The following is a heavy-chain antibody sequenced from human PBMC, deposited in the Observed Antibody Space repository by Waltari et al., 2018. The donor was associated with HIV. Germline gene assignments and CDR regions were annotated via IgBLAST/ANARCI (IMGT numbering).Heavy chain of an antibody. CDR3: ARTAFRSSPD. J-gene: IGHJ4*02. Sequence: QVTLKESGPALVRPTQTPTLTCTFSGFSLRTTGMRVSWIRQPPGKALEWLADIDWNDNKFFNTSLTTRLTISEDSSKNQVVLSVTNVDPVDTGTYFCARTAFRSSPDWGQGILVTVSS. V-gene: IGHV2-70*04. CDR2: IDWNDNK. CDR1: GFSLRTTGMR. D-gene: IGHD6-13*01.